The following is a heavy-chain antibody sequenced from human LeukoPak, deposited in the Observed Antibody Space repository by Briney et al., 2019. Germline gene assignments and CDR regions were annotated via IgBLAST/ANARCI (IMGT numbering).Heavy chain of an antibody. CDR1: GSAFSSQA. V-gene: IGHV3-23*01. D-gene: IGHD1/OR15-1a*01. CDR2: FTGSDGNI. J-gene: IGHJ5*02. Sequence: GGSLRLSCAASGSAFSSQALSWVRQAPGKGLEWVSSFTGSDGNIHYVDSVKGRFTLSRDSSKETMYLQMISLRADDTATYYCAAGGGNTFNPWGQGILVTVSS. CDR3: AAGGGNTFNP.